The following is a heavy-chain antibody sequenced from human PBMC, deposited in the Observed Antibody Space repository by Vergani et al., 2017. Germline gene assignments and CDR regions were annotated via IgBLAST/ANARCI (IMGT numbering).Heavy chain of an antibody. V-gene: IGHV3-66*02. CDR2: IYSGGST. J-gene: IGHJ4*02. CDR1: GFTVSSNY. CDR3: ARSLGPRVY. Sequence: EVQLVEPGGGLVQPGGSLRLSCAASGFTVSSNYMSWVRQAPGKGLEWVSVIYSGGSTYYADPVKRRFTISRDNSKNTLYLQLNSLRAEDTAVYYCARSLGPRVYWGQGTLVTVSS. D-gene: IGHD1-26*01.